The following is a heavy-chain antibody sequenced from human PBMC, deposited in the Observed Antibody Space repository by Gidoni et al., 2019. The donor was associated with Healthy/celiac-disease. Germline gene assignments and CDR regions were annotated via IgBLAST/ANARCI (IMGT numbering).Heavy chain of an antibody. J-gene: IGHJ6*03. Sequence: QVQLVQSGAEVKKPGASVKVSCKASGYTFTGYYMHWVRQAPGQGLEWMGWINPNSGGTNYAQKCQGWVTMTRDTSISTAYMELSRLRSDDTAVYYCARAVGERHSSGQTDGAYYYYYYMDVWGKGTTVTVSS. V-gene: IGHV1-2*04. CDR3: ARAVGERHSSGQTDGAYYYYYYMDV. CDR1: GYTFTGYY. D-gene: IGHD6-19*01. CDR2: INPNSGGT.